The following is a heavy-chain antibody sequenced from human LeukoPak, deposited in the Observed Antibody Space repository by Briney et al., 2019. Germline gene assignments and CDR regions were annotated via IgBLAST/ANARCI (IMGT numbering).Heavy chain of an antibody. CDR2: ISYDGSNK. CDR1: GFTFSDYG. D-gene: IGHD1-26*01. V-gene: IGHV3-30*19. CDR3: ARESTGWELLRRRYQYYYMDV. J-gene: IGHJ6*03. Sequence: PGGSLRLSCAASGFTFSDYGMVWVRVRQAPGKGLEWVAVISYDGSNKYYADSVKGRFTISRDNSKNTLYLQMNSLRAEDTAVYYCARESTGWELLRRRYQYYYMDVWGEGTTVTVSS.